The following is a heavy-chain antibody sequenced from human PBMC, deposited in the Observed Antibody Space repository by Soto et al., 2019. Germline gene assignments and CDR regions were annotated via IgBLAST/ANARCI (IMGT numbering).Heavy chain of an antibody. D-gene: IGHD3-10*01. CDR2: IYHSGST. CDR3: ARAGGGYYYGSGNFDY. J-gene: IGHJ4*02. V-gene: IGHV4-30-2*01. Sequence: TLSLTCAVSGGSISSGGYSWSWIRQPPGKGLEWIGYIYHSGSTYYNPSLKSRVTISVDRSKNQFSLKLSSVTAADTAVYYCARAGGGYYYGSGNFDYWGQGTLVTVSS. CDR1: GGSISSGGYS.